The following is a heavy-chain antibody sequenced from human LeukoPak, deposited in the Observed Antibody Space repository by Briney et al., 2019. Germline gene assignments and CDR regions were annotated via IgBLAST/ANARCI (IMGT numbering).Heavy chain of an antibody. CDR2: IYYSGST. CDR3: GRGGYYGSGNDFRFDP. V-gene: IGHV4-59*01. CDR1: GGSISSYY. Sequence: SETLSLTCTVSGGSISSYYWSWIRQPPGKGLEWIGYIYYSGSTNYKPSLKTRVTISVDTSKNQFSLRLNSVTAADTAVYYCGRGGYYGSGNDFRFDPWGQGTLVTVSS. J-gene: IGHJ5*02. D-gene: IGHD3-10*01.